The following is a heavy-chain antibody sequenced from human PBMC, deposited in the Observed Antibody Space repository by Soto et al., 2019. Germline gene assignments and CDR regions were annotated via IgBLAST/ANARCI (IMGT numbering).Heavy chain of an antibody. D-gene: IGHD5-12*01. J-gene: IGHJ5*02. Sequence: SETLSLTCTVSNDSISTNDFYWAWLRQPPGKGLEWIGNIYYTGSTYYNPSLKSRVTISVDTSKNQFSLKLTFVTAADSAVYYCARRSRGGWFDPWGQGTPVNVSS. CDR1: NDSISTNDFY. CDR3: ARRSRGGWFDP. CDR2: IYYTGST. V-gene: IGHV4-39*01.